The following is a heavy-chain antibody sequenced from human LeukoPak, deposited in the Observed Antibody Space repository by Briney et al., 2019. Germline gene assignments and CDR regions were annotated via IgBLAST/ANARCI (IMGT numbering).Heavy chain of an antibody. V-gene: IGHV4-34*01. J-gene: IGHJ4*02. Sequence: PSETLSLTCAVYGGSFSGYSWSWIRQFPGKGLEWIGEINHSGSTNYNPSLKSRVTISVDTSKNQFSLKLSSVTAADTAVYYCARTRGEIDYWGQGTLVTVSS. CDR3: ARTRGEIDY. CDR1: GGSFSGYS. CDR2: INHSGST.